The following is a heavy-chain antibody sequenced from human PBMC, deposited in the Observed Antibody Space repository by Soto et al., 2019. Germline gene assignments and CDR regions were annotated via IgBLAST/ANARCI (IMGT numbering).Heavy chain of an antibody. J-gene: IGHJ4*02. CDR2: IYHSGTT. D-gene: IGHD1-26*01. V-gene: IGHV4-4*02. CDR3: ARDGSGSPGSADY. CDR1: ADSISNNNW. Sequence: PSETLSLTCTVSADSISNNNWWSWVRQPPGKGLEWIGEIYHSGTTNYNPSLKSRVTMSVDTSKNQFSLKLGSVTAADTAVYYCARDGSGSPGSADYWGQGTLVTVYS.